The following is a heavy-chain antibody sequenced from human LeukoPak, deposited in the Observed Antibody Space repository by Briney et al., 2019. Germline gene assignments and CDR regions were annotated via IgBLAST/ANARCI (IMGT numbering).Heavy chain of an antibody. CDR1: GFTFGSYA. J-gene: IGHJ3*02. CDR3: AKDLWPPYYYDSNNYHAFDI. CDR2: ITGSGGST. V-gene: IGHV3-23*01. D-gene: IGHD3-22*01. Sequence: GGSLRLSCAASGFTFGSYAMSWVRQAPGKELEWVSTITGSGGSTYYADSVKGRFTISRDNSKNTLYLQMNSLRAEDTAVYYCAKDLWPPYYYDSNNYHAFDIWGQGTMVTASS.